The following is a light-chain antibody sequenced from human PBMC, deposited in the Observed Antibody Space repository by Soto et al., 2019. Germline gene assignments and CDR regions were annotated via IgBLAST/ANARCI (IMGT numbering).Light chain of an antibody. CDR2: GAS. J-gene: IGKJ1*01. V-gene: IGKV3-15*01. Sequence: EMVMTQSPATLSVSLGERATLSSRAGKGFSTKLVWYQQKPGQAPRLLIYGASTRATGIPARFSGSGSGTEFTLTISSLQSEDFAVYYCQQHDQGWTFGQGTKVEIK. CDR1: KGFSTK. CDR3: QQHDQGWT.